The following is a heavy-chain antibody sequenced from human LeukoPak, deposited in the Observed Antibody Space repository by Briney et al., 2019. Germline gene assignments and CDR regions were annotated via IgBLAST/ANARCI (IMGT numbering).Heavy chain of an antibody. CDR1: GGSFSGYY. CDR3: ARGHSSGWSIDY. D-gene: IGHD6-19*01. Sequence: SETLSLTCAVYGGSFSGYYWSWIRQPPGKGLEWIGEINHSGSTNYNPSLKSRVTISVDTSKNQFSLKLSSVTAADTAVYYCARGHSSGWSIDYWGQGTLVTV. J-gene: IGHJ4*02. V-gene: IGHV4-34*01. CDR2: INHSGST.